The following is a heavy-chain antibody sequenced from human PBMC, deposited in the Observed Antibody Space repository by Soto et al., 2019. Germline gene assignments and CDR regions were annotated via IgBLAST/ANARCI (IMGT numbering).Heavy chain of an antibody. Sequence: SLRLSCAASRFTFYDYAMHWVRQAPGKGLEWISGISWNSGNIVYADSVKGRFTISRDNAKNSLYLQMHSLRAEDTALYYCAKDRNYDFRSGYYHYWGQGTLVTVSS. J-gene: IGHJ4*02. CDR2: ISWNSGNI. CDR3: AKDRNYDFRSGYYHY. V-gene: IGHV3-9*01. D-gene: IGHD3-3*01. CDR1: RFTFYDYA.